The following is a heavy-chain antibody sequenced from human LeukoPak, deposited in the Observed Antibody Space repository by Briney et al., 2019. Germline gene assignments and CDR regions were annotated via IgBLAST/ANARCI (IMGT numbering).Heavy chain of an antibody. CDR1: GSTFGSFT. J-gene: IGHJ5*02. V-gene: IGHV3-23*01. Sequence: GGSLRLSCAASGSTFGSFTMSWVRQAPGKRLEWVSSILTNGRNTYYADSVKGRFTISRDNSRNTLYLQMISLRAEDSAIYYCAKDLKKDAKWDIDLWGQGTLVTVSS. CDR3: AKDLKKDAKWDIDL. CDR2: ILTNGRNT. D-gene: IGHD1-26*01.